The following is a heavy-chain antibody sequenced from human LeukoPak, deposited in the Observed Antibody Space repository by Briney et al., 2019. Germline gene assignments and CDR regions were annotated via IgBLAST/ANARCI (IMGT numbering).Heavy chain of an antibody. CDR2: IYHSGST. Sequence: PSQTLSLTCTVSGYSISSGYYWGWIRQPPGKGLEWIGSIYHSGSTYYNPSLKSRVTISVDTSKNQFSLKLSSVTAADTAVYYCARREVGEFDYWGQGTLVTVSS. D-gene: IGHD3-10*01. CDR3: ARREVGEFDY. J-gene: IGHJ4*02. CDR1: GYSISSGYY. V-gene: IGHV4-38-2*02.